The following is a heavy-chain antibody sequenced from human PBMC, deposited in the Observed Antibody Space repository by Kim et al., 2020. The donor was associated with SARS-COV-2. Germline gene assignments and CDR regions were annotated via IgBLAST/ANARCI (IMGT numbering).Heavy chain of an antibody. CDR1: SGSVSSGTYY. V-gene: IGHV4-61*01. CDR3: AREERDPLSLYYYYGMDV. J-gene: IGHJ6*02. Sequence: SETLSLTCTVSSGSVSSGTYYWSWIRQPPGKGLEWIGYIYYNGSTNYNPSLKSRVTISVDTSKNHFSLNLSSVTAADTAVYYCAREERDPLSLYYYYGMDVWGQGTTVTVSS. CDR2: IYYNGST.